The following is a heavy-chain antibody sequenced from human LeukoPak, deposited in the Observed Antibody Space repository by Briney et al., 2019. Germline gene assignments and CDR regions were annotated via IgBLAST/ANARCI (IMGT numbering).Heavy chain of an antibody. J-gene: IGHJ5*02. V-gene: IGHV4-59*08. CDR1: GGSISSYY. Sequence: SETLSLTCTVSGGSISSYYWSWIRQPPGKGLEWIGYIYYSGSTNYNPSLKSRVTISLDTSKNQFSLKLSSVTAADTAVYYCTRSYGYSSSWYGSDWFDPWGQGTLVTVSS. CDR3: TRSYGYSSSWYGSDWFDP. D-gene: IGHD6-13*01. CDR2: IYYSGST.